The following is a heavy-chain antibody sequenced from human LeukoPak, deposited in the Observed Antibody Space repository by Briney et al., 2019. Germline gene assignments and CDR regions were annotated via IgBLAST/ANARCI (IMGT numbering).Heavy chain of an antibody. CDR2: INPSGGRT. V-gene: IGHV1-46*01. Sequence: ASVKVSCKASGYTFTSYYMHWVRQAPGQGLEWMGIINPSGGRTSYAQKFQGRVTMTRDMSTSTVYMELSSLRSEDTAVYYCARDLGVPPHSFDPWGQGTLVTVSS. CDR3: ARDLGVPPHSFDP. CDR1: GYTFTSYY. D-gene: IGHD1-26*01. J-gene: IGHJ5*02.